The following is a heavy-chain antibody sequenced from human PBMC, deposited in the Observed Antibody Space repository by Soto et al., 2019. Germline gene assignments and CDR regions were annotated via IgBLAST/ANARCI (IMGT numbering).Heavy chain of an antibody. Sequence: GGSLRLSCVTSGFTFSTYWMSWVRQAPGKGLEWVSNINRDGNEENYVDSLRGRFTISRDNAKNSVYLQMNSLRAEDTAIYYCAGSGFWSGYPSWFDPWGQGTLVTVSS. V-gene: IGHV3-7*05. CDR1: GFTFSTYW. CDR3: AGSGFWSGYPSWFDP. J-gene: IGHJ5*02. CDR2: INRDGNEE. D-gene: IGHD3-3*01.